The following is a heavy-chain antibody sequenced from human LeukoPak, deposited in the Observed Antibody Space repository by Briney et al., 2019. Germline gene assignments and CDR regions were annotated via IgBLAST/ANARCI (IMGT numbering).Heavy chain of an antibody. D-gene: IGHD3-22*01. J-gene: IGHJ4*02. V-gene: IGHV5-51*01. Sequence: GESLKISCKGSGYIFTSYWIGWVRQMPGKGLEWMGIIYPGDSDTRYSPSFQGQVTISADKSISTAYLQWSSLKASDTAMYYCARHPTYYYDSSGYFDYWGQGTLVTVSS. CDR3: ARHPTYYYDSSGYFDY. CDR2: IYPGDSDT. CDR1: GYIFTSYW.